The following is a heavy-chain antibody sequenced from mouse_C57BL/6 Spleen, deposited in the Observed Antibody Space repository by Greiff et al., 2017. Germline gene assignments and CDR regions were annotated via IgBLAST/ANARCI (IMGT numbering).Heavy chain of an antibody. V-gene: IGHV1-72*01. Sequence: QVQLQQPGAELVKPGASVKLSCKASGYTFTSYWMHWVKQRPGRGLEWIGRIDPNRGGTKYNEKFKGKATLTVDKPSSTAYMQRSSLTSEDSAVYYCARAGIGPYYFDYWGQGTTLTVSS. CDR2: IDPNRGGT. J-gene: IGHJ2*01. CDR1: GYTFTSYW. CDR3: ARAGIGPYYFDY.